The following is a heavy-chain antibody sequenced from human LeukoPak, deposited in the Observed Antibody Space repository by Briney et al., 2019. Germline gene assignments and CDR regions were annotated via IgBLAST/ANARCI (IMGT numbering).Heavy chain of an antibody. V-gene: IGHV4-30-4*08. Sequence: SETLSLTCTVSGGSISSYYWSWIRQPPGKGLEWIGYIYYSGSTYYNPSLKSRVTMSVDTSKNQFSLKLSSVTAADTAVYYCARVVGGYFDYWGQGTLVTVSS. D-gene: IGHD2-15*01. J-gene: IGHJ4*02. CDR1: GGSISSYY. CDR2: IYYSGST. CDR3: ARVVGGYFDY.